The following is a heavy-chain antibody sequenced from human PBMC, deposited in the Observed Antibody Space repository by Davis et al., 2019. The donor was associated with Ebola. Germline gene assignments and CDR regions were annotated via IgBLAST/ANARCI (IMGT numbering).Heavy chain of an antibody. CDR2: ISSSSNYI. V-gene: IGHV3-21*01. CDR3: TKGQGYFLDY. Sequence: PGGSLRLSCAASGFTFSSNSMNWVRQAPGKGLEWVSFISSSSNYIYYADSVKGRFTVSRDNSKNTLYLQMDTLRVEDTALYYCTKGQGYFLDYWGQGTLVTVSS. D-gene: IGHD6-13*01. CDR1: GFTFSSNS. J-gene: IGHJ4*02.